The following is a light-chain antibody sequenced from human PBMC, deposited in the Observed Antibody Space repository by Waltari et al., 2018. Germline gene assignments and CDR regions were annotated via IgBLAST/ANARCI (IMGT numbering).Light chain of an antibody. V-gene: IGKV1D-12*01. CDR2: DAS. J-gene: IGKJ1*01. Sequence: DIQMTQSPSSVSASVGDRVTSTCRASQDISRWLAWYQQKPGKSPKLLIYDASTVQSGVPSRFSGSGSGTEFTLTISSLQAEDFATYLCRQSSSLPWTFGQGTKVEIK. CDR1: QDISRW. CDR3: RQSSSLPWT.